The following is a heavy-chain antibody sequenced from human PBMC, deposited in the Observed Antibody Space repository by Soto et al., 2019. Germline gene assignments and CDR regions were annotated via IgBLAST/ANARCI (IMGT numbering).Heavy chain of an antibody. CDR1: GGSISSGSYY. D-gene: IGHD2-2*01. V-gene: IGHV4-61*01. J-gene: IGHJ6*03. Sequence: SETLSLTCTVSGGSISSGSYYWSWIRQPPGKGLEWIGYNDYSGSTNYNPSLKSRVTISVDSAKNQVSLKLTSVTAADSATYYCAREDCSSTSCQSLVMDVWGKGTTVTVSS. CDR2: NDYSGST. CDR3: AREDCSSTSCQSLVMDV.